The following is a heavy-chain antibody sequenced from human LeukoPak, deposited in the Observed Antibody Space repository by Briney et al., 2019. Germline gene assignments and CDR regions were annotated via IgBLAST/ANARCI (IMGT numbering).Heavy chain of an antibody. V-gene: IGHV5-51*01. D-gene: IGHD3-10*01. J-gene: IGHJ4*02. CDR2: IYPGDSDT. CDR3: ARLPLGAFAEFLNFDY. Sequence: GESLKISCKGSGYSFTSYWIGWVRQMPGKGLEWMGIIYPGDSDTRYSPSFQGQVTISADKSISTAYLQWSSLKASDTAMYYCARLPLGAFAEFLNFDYWGQGIPVTVSS. CDR1: GYSFTSYW.